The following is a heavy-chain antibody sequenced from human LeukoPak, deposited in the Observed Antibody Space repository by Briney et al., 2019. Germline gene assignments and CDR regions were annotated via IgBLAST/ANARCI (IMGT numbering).Heavy chain of an antibody. CDR1: GGSFSGYY. D-gene: IGHD3-16*02. CDR3: ARRPTYYDYVWGSYRYLYYFDY. J-gene: IGHJ4*02. Sequence: SETLSLTCAVYGGSFSGYYWSWIRQPPGKGLEWIGEINHSGSTNYNPSLKSRVTISVDTSKNQFSPKLSSVTAADTAVYYCARRPTYYDYVWGSYRYLYYFDYWGQGTLVTVSS. CDR2: INHSGST. V-gene: IGHV4-34*01.